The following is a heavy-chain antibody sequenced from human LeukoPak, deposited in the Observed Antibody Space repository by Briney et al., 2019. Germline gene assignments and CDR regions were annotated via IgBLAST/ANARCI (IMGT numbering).Heavy chain of an antibody. V-gene: IGHV3-15*01. J-gene: IGHJ5*02. D-gene: IGHD1-26*01. CDR1: GFTFSNAW. CDR2: IKSKTDGGTT. Sequence: GGSLRLSCAASGFTFSNAWMSWVRQAPGKGLKWVGRIKSKTDGGTTDYAAPVKGRFTISRDNSKNTLYLQMNSLRAEDTAVYHCARGESRGFDPWGQGTLVTVSS. CDR3: ARGESRGFDP.